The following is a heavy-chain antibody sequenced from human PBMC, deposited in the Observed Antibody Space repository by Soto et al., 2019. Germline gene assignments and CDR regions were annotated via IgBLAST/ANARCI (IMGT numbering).Heavy chain of an antibody. CDR3: AKALGRNNNLCNWLDP. J-gene: IGHJ5*02. V-gene: IGHV3-30*18. CDR1: GFAFSSYA. CDR2: ISHEGSKR. D-gene: IGHD1-1*01. Sequence: QVQLVESGGGVVQPGRSLRLSCAASGFAFSSYAMHWVRQAPGKGREWVAVISHEGSKRYCAVSVKGRFTISRENSKNRLYLEMSGLSDEDTAVYYGAKALGRNNNLCNWLDPWGQGTLVTVSS.